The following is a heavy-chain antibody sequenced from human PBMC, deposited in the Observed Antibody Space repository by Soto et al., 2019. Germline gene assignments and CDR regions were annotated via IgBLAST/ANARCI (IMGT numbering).Heavy chain of an antibody. Sequence: GSGKVSCEASGYTFSKFGFTWVRRAPGQGLEWMGWISAYADTPNYAKKFQGRDTITIETPTLTAYMDMRSPKNDDTAVYYCARGISGVEAWFDPWGEG. V-gene: IGHV1-18*01. J-gene: IGHJ5*02. D-gene: IGHD2-8*01. CDR1: GYTFSKFG. CDR3: ARGISGVEAWFDP. CDR2: ISAYADTP.